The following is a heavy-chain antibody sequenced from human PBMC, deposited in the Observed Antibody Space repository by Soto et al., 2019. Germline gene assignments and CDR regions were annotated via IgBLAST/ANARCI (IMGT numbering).Heavy chain of an antibody. CDR2: IKYSGNT. J-gene: IGHJ6*03. CDR3: ARLSPSQYYDFWSGYPTTYYYYYMDV. Sequence: PSETLSLTCTVSGDSISSNNYYWGWIRQPPGKGLEWIGSIKYSGNTYYNPSLKSRVTISVDTSKNQFSLKLSSVTAADTAVYYCARLSPSQYYDFWSGYPTTYYYYYMDVWGKGTTVTVSS. CDR1: GDSISSNNYY. D-gene: IGHD3-3*01. V-gene: IGHV4-39*07.